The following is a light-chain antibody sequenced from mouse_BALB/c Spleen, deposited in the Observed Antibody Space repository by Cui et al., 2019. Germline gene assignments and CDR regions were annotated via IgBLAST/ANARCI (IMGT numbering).Light chain of an antibody. CDR1: QDINSY. V-gene: IGKV14-111*01. Sequence: DIKMTQSPSSMYASRGERVTITCKASQDINSYLSWFQQKPGKSPKTLIYRANRLVDGVPSRFSGSGSGQDYSLTISSLEYEDMGIYYCLQYDEFPYTFGGGTKLEIK. CDR3: LQYDEFPYT. J-gene: IGKJ2*01. CDR2: RAN.